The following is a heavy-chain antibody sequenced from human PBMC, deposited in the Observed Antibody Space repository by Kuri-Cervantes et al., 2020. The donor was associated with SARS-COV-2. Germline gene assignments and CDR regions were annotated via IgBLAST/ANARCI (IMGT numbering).Heavy chain of an antibody. V-gene: IGHV3-74*01. CDR2: INPDGSYT. D-gene: IGHD1-1*01. CDR1: GFTFSGHW. J-gene: IGHJ4*02. CDR3: VRDGDHWNFDY. Sequence: GESLKISCAASGFTFSGHWIHWVRQAPGKGLVWVSRINPDGSYTNNAGSVKDRFTLSRDNAKNMLFLQMNSLRAEDTAVYYCVRDGDHWNFDYWGQGTLVTVSS.